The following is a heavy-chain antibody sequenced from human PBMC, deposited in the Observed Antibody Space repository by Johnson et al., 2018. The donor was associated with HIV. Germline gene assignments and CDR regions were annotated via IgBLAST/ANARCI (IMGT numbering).Heavy chain of an antibody. J-gene: IGHJ3*02. Sequence: QVQLVESGGGVVQPGKSLRLSCAASGFTFTKYGMHWVRQAPGKGLEWVSVIYSGGSTYYADSVKGRFTISRDNSKNTLYLQMKSLRAEDTAVYYCARGSPYYNFWSGYVDAFDIWGQGTMVTVSS. CDR3: ARGSPYYNFWSGYVDAFDI. V-gene: IGHV3-NL1*01. CDR1: GFTFTKYG. CDR2: IYSGGST. D-gene: IGHD3-3*01.